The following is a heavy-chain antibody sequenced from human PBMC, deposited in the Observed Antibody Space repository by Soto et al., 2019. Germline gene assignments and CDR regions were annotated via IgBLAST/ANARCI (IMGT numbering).Heavy chain of an antibody. CDR2: KSYDGSNK. CDR1: GFTFSSYG. CDR3: AKEYGISSLAPDFNY. J-gene: IGHJ4*02. V-gene: IGHV3-30*18. Sequence: QVQLVESGGGVVQPGRSLRLSCAASGFTFSSYGMHWVRQAPGKGLEWVAVKSYDGSNKYYADSVKGRFTISRDNSKNTLYLQMNSLRAEDTAVYYCAKEYGISSLAPDFNYWGQGTLVTVSS. D-gene: IGHD6-13*01.